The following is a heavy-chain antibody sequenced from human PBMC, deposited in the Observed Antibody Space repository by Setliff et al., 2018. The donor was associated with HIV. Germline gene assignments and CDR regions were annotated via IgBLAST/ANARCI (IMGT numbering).Heavy chain of an antibody. Sequence: SETLSLTCGVYGESLSAYLWSWVRQPPGKGLEWIGEINHSGSTNYNPSLKSRVTISVDTSKNQFSLKLRSVTAADTAVYYCARRFLTMVVTLSFDIWGQGTMVTV. J-gene: IGHJ3*02. CDR2: INHSGST. D-gene: IGHD2-21*02. CDR1: GESLSAYL. CDR3: ARRFLTMVVTLSFDI. V-gene: IGHV4-34*01.